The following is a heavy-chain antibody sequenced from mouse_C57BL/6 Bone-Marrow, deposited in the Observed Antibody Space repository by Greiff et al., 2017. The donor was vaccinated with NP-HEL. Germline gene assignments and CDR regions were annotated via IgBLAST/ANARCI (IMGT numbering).Heavy chain of an antibody. V-gene: IGHV2-2*01. J-gene: IGHJ3*01. Sequence: VQLQQSGPGLVQPSQSLSITCTVSGFSLTSYGVHWVRQSPGKGLEWLGVIWSGGSTAYNAAFISRLSISKDNSKSQVFFKMNSLQADDTAKDYCAEYYSNPAWFAYWGQGTLVTVSA. CDR2: IWSGGST. D-gene: IGHD2-5*01. CDR1: GFSLTSYG. CDR3: AEYYSNPAWFAY.